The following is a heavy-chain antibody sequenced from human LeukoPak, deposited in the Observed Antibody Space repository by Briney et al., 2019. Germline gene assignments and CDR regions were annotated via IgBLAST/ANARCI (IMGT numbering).Heavy chain of an antibody. V-gene: IGHV3-23*01. D-gene: IGHD3-10*01. J-gene: IGHJ4*02. CDR2: ISGRGGSR. CDR1: GFTLRSYA. CDR3: AKDLYYYGSGTSIDY. Sequence: GGSLRLSCAASGFTLRSYAMSGVRQAPGKGRGGVSSISGRGGSRYSADSVKGRFTSSSDNSKNTLYLQMTRLRAADTAIYSCAKDLYYYGSGTSIDYWGQGTLVTVSS.